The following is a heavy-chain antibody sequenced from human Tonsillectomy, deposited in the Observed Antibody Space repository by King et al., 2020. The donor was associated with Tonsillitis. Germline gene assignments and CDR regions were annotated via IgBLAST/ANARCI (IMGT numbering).Heavy chain of an antibody. V-gene: IGHV3-7*03. CDR3: ASGVAY. J-gene: IGHJ4*02. Sequence: VQLVESGGGLVQPGGSLRLSCAASGLIFSRSWMNWLRQAPGKGLEWVANIRPDGSQKYYVDSVKGRFTISRDNAKNSLYLQMNSLRAEDTAVYYCASGVAYWGQGGLVTVSS. CDR2: IRPDGSQK. D-gene: IGHD2-21*01. CDR1: GLIFSRSW.